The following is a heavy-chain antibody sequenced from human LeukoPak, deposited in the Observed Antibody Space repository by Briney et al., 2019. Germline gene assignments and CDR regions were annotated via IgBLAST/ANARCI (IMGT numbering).Heavy chain of an antibody. Sequence: GGSLRLSCAASGFTFSNAWMSWVRQAPGKGLEWVGRIKSKTDGGTTDYAAPVKGRFTISRDDSKNTLYLQMNSLKTEDTAVYYCTTDGVLLWFGELFSWGQGTLVTVSS. CDR2: IKSKTDGGTT. V-gene: IGHV3-15*01. J-gene: IGHJ4*02. CDR3: TTDGVLLWFGELFS. CDR1: GFTFSNAW. D-gene: IGHD3-10*01.